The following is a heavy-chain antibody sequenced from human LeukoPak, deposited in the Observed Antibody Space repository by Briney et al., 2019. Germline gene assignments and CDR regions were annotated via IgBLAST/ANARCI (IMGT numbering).Heavy chain of an antibody. CDR1: GYTFTSYV. CDR3: ARASTPKVGATIYYFDY. Sequence: ASVKVSCKASGYTFTSYVLNWVRQAPGQGLECMGWINTNTGNPTYVQGFTGRFVFSLDTSVSTAYLQISSLKAEDTALYYCARASTPKVGATIYYFDYWGQGTLVTVSS. V-gene: IGHV7-4-1*02. CDR2: INTNTGNP. J-gene: IGHJ4*02. D-gene: IGHD1-26*01.